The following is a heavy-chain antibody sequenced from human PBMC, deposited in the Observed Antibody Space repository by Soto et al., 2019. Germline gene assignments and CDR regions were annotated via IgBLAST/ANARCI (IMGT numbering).Heavy chain of an antibody. CDR2: INHSGST. J-gene: IGHJ4*02. CDR1: GGSFSGYY. CDR3: ARAAFGFWSGYWFDY. V-gene: IGHV4-34*01. Sequence: SETLSLTCAVYGGSFSGYYWSWIRQPPGKGLEWIGEINHSGSTNYNPSLKSRVTISVDTSKNQFSLKLSSVTAANTAVYYCARAAFGFWSGYWFDYWGQGTLVTVSS. D-gene: IGHD3-3*01.